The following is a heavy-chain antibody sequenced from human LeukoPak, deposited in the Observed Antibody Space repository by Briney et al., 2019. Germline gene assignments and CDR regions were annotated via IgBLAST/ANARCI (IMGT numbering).Heavy chain of an antibody. J-gene: IGHJ4*02. CDR2: ISGSGGST. V-gene: IGHV3-23*01. CDR3: AKDKEGSAGGTFDC. D-gene: IGHD6-13*01. Sequence: PGGSLTLSCAASGFTFSSYAMSWVRQAPGKGLEWVSAISGSGGSTYYADSVKSRFTISRDNSKNTLYLQMNSLRAEDTAVYYCAKDKEGSAGGTFDCWGQGTLVTVSS. CDR1: GFTFSSYA.